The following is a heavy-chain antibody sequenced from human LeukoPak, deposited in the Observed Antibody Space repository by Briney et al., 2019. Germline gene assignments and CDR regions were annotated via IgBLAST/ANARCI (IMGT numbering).Heavy chain of an antibody. CDR2: IRSKAYGGTT. CDR1: GFTFGDYA. D-gene: IGHD3-10*01. V-gene: IGHV3-49*03. Sequence: GGSLRLSCTASGFTFGDYAMSWFRQAPGKGLEWVGFIRSKAYGGTTEYAASVKGRFTISRDDSKSIAYLQMNSLKTEDTAVYYCTRDTARGLWFGELLVYWGQGTLVTVSS. J-gene: IGHJ4*02. CDR3: TRDTARGLWFGELLVY.